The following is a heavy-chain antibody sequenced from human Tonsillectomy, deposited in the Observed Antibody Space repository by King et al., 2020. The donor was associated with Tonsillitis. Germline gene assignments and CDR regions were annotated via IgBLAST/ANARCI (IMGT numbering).Heavy chain of an antibody. CDR2: IYHSGST. D-gene: IGHD1-26*01. V-gene: IGHV4-38-2*02. J-gene: IGHJ4*02. CDR3: ARVYSGSSFDY. CDR1: GYSISSGYY. Sequence: VQLQESGPGLMKPSETLSLTCTVSGYSISSGYYWGWIRQPPGKGLEWIGSIYHSGSTYYNPSLKSRVTISVDTSKNQFSLKLSSVTAADTAVYYCARVYSGSSFDYWGQGTLVTVSS.